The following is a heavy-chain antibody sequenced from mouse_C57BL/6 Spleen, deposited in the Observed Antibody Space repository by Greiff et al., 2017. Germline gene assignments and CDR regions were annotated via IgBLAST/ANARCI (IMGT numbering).Heavy chain of an antibody. Sequence: QVQLKQSGAELVMPGASVKLSCKASGYTFTSYWMHWVKQRPGQGLEWIGEIDPSDSYTNYNQKFKGKSTLTVDKSSSTAYMQLSSLTSEDSAVYYCARSPSITTVFDYWGQGTTLTVSS. V-gene: IGHV1-69*01. CDR1: GYTFTSYW. CDR3: ARSPSITTVFDY. J-gene: IGHJ2*01. CDR2: IDPSDSYT. D-gene: IGHD1-1*01.